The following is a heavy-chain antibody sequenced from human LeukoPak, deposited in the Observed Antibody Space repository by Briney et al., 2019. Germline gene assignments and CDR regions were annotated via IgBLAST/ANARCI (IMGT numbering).Heavy chain of an antibody. Sequence: ASVKVSCKASGYTFTSYDINGVRPATGQGREWMGWMNPNSGNTGYAQKFQRRVTMTRNTSRGTAYMELSRLRSEGTAEYYCARGMGCSSISCYWGYYYYYGMDVWGQGTTVTVYS. CDR1: GYTFTSYD. J-gene: IGHJ6*02. D-gene: IGHD2-2*01. V-gene: IGHV1-8*01. CDR3: ARGMGCSSISCYWGYYYYYGMDV. CDR2: MNPNSGNT.